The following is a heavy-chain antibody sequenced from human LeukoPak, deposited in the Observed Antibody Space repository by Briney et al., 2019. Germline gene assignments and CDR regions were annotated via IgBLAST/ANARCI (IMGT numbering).Heavy chain of an antibody. Sequence: PSETLSLTCTVSGGSISSYYWSWIRQPPGKGLEWIGYIYYSGSTNYNPPLKSRVTISVDTSKNQFSLKLSSVTAADTAVYYCARGPSLDYWGQGTLVTVSS. CDR2: IYYSGST. D-gene: IGHD3-10*01. CDR1: GGSISSYY. CDR3: ARGPSLDY. V-gene: IGHV4-59*01. J-gene: IGHJ4*02.